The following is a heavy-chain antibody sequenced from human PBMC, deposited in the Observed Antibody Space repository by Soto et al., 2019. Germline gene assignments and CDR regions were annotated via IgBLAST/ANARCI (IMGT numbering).Heavy chain of an antibody. Sequence: SETLSLTCTVSGGSISSSSYYWDWIRQPPGKGLEWIGSIYYRGSTYYNPSLQSRVTISIDTSKNQFSLKLSSVTAADTAVYYCARRPYYYDSPGPPRWGQGILVTVSS. J-gene: IGHJ4*02. D-gene: IGHD3-22*01. V-gene: IGHV4-39*01. CDR3: ARRPYYYDSPGPPR. CDR1: GGSISSSSYY. CDR2: IYYRGST.